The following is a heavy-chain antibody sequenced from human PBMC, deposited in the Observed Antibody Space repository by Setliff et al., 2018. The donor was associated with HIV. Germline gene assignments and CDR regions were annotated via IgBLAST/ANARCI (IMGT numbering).Heavy chain of an antibody. CDR1: TFSSYA. Sequence: TFSSYAMSWVRQAPGKGLEWVSAISTSGGAADYADSVKGRFTISRDNAKNSLYLQMNSLRAEDTAVYYCAKDFSSLGAFDIWGQGTMVTVSS. V-gene: IGHV3-23*01. D-gene: IGHD2-2*01. J-gene: IGHJ3*02. CDR3: AKDFSSLGAFDI. CDR2: ISTSGGAA.